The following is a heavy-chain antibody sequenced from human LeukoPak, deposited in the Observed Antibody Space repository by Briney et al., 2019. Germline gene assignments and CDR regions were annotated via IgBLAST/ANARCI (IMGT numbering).Heavy chain of an antibody. CDR1: GYTLTELS. CDR2: FDPEDGET. J-gene: IGHJ4*02. CDR3: ATDTEPYGSGSPDFDY. Sequence: GASVKVSCKVSGYTLTELSMHWVRQAPGKGPEWMGGFDPEDGETIYAQKFQGRVTMTEDTSTDTAYMELSSLRSEDTAVYYCATDTEPYGSGSPDFDYWGQGTLVTVSS. V-gene: IGHV1-24*01. D-gene: IGHD3-10*01.